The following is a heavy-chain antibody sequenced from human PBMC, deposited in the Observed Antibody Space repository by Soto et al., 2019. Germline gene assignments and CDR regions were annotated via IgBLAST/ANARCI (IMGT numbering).Heavy chain of an antibody. CDR2: MSHSGST. CDR3: ATIGVSGYLAV. V-gene: IGHV4-31*03. Sequence: PSETLSLTCSVSGADIISGGFTWTWIRQHAGKGLEWLGYMSHSGSTDYNPSLKSRLSISGDTSKNHFSLTLTSVTAADAAVYYCATIGVSGYLAVWGQGTTVTVSS. J-gene: IGHJ6*02. D-gene: IGHD3-16*02. CDR1: GADIISGGFT.